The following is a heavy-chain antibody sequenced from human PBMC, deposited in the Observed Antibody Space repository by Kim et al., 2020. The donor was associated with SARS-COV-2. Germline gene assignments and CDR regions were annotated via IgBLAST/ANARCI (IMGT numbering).Heavy chain of an antibody. CDR1: GYTFTSYY. CDR2: INPSGGST. V-gene: IGHV1-46*01. D-gene: IGHD6-13*01. Sequence: ASVKVSCKASGYTFTSYYMHWVRQAPGQGLEWMGIINPSGGSTSYAQKFQGRVTMTRDTSTSTVYMELSSLRSEDTAVYYCARDLILYSSSWYTGDYYYYGMDVWGQGTTVTVSS. CDR3: ARDLILYSSSWYTGDYYYYGMDV. J-gene: IGHJ6*02.